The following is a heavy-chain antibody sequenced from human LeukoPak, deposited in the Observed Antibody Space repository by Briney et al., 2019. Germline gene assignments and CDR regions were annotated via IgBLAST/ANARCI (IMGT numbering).Heavy chain of an antibody. V-gene: IGHV3-66*01. Sequence: GGSLRLSCAASGFTVSSNYMSWVRQAPGKGLEWVSVIYSGGSTYYADSVKGRFTISRDNSKNTLYLQMNSLRAEDTAVYYCVRDWGYDSSGYWQKYFDTWGQGTLVTVSS. D-gene: IGHD3-22*01. J-gene: IGHJ4*02. CDR1: GFTVSSNY. CDR3: VRDWGYDSSGYWQKYFDT. CDR2: IYSGGST.